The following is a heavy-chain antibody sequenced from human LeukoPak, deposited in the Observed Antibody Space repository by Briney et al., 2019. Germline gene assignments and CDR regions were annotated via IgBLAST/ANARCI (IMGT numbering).Heavy chain of an antibody. D-gene: IGHD3-10*01. V-gene: IGHV1-3*01. J-gene: IGHJ4*02. CDR1: GYTFTSYA. CDR2: INAGNGNT. CDR3: ARDGRFGDLDY. Sequence: GASVKVSCKASGYTFTSYAMHWVRQAPGQRLEWMGWINAGNGNTKSSQKIQGRVTITRDTFANTAYMELSSPRSEDTAVYYCARDGRFGDLDYWGQGTLVTVSS.